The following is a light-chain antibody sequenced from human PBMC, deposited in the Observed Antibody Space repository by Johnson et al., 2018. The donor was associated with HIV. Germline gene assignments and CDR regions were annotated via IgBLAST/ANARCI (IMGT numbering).Light chain of an antibody. CDR1: SSNIGNNY. CDR3: GTWDSSLRYNYV. J-gene: IGLJ1*01. Sequence: QSVLTQPPSVSAAPGQKVTISCSGSSSNIGNNYVSWYQQLPGTAPKLLIYDNNKRPSGIPDRFSGSKSGTSATLGITGLQTGDEADYYCGTWDSSLRYNYVFGTGTKVTVL. CDR2: DNN. V-gene: IGLV1-51*01.